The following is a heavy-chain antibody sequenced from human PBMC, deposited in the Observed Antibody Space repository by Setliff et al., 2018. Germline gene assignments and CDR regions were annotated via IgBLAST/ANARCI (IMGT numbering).Heavy chain of an antibody. Sequence: TSETLSLTCTVSGASISSGTYYWAWIRQPPGKGLEWIGRIHYSGTTYYNASLKSRVTMSVDTSKNQFSLNLSSVTAADTAVYYCARGGTFRYFDYWGQGTPVTVSS. D-gene: IGHD2-15*01. CDR1: GASISSGTYY. CDR2: IHYSGTT. J-gene: IGHJ4*02. V-gene: IGHV4-39*07. CDR3: ARGGTFRYFDY.